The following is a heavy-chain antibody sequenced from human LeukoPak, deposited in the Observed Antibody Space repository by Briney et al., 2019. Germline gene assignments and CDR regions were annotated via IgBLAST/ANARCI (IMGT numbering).Heavy chain of an antibody. V-gene: IGHV1-8*01. CDR2: MNPNSGNT. CDR3: ARVGVLWFGELYY. D-gene: IGHD3-10*01. J-gene: IGHJ4*02. Sequence: GASVKVSCKASGYTFTSYDINWVRQATGQGLEWMGWMNPNSGNTGYAQKFQGRATMTRNTSISTAYMELSSLRSEDTAVYYCARVGVLWFGELYYWGQGTLVTVSS. CDR1: GYTFTSYD.